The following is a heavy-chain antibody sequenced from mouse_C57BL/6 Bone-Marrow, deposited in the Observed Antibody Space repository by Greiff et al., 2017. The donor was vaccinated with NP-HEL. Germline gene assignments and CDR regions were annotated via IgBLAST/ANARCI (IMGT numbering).Heavy chain of an antibody. CDR1: GYTFTSYW. CDR3: AFSSYYYGSSYPYWYFDG. J-gene: IGHJ1*03. D-gene: IGHD1-1*01. CDR2: IYPGSGST. V-gene: IGHV1-55*01. Sequence: QVQLQQPGAELVKPGASVKMSCKASGYTFTSYWITWVKQRPGQGLEWIGDIYPGSGSTNYNEKFKSKATLTVDTSSSTAYMQLSSLTSEDSAVYYCAFSSYYYGSSYPYWYFDGWGTGTTVTVSS.